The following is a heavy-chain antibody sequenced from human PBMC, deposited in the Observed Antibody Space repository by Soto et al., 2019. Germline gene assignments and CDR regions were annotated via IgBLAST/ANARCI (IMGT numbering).Heavy chain of an antibody. V-gene: IGHV4-34*01. D-gene: IGHD2-8*02. CDR3: ARDKITGLFDY. Sequence: SETLSLTCAVYGGSFSGYSWTWIRQPPGTGLEWIGEINHTGSTNYNPSLKSRVTISVDTSKNQFSLKLTSVTAADTAVYYCARDKITGLFDYWGQGTLVTSPQ. J-gene: IGHJ4*02. CDR2: INHTGST. CDR1: GGSFSGYS.